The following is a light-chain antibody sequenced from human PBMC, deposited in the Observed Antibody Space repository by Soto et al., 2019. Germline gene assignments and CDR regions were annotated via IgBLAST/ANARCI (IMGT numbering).Light chain of an antibody. V-gene: IGLV2-23*01. CDR3: CSYETSSTYV. Sequence: LTQPASVSGSPGQSITISCTGTSSDVGSYNLVSWYQHHPGKTPKLMIYEGSRRPPGVSNRFSASKSGNTASLTISGLQAEDEAEYYCCSYETSSTYVFGSGTKATVL. CDR1: SSDVGSYNL. CDR2: EGS. J-gene: IGLJ1*01.